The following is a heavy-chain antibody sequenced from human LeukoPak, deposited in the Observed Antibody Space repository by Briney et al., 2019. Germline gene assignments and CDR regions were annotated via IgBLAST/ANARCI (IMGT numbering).Heavy chain of an antibody. CDR2: IWYDGSNK. Sequence: GGSLRLSCAASGFTFSSYGMHWVRQAPGKGLEWVAVIWYDGSNKYYADSVKGRFTISGDNSKNTLYLQMNSLRAEDTAVYYRYYDSSGYLNWFDPWGQGTLVTVSS. D-gene: IGHD3-22*01. J-gene: IGHJ5*02. CDR1: GFTFSSYG. CDR3: YYDSSGYLNWFDP. V-gene: IGHV3-33*01.